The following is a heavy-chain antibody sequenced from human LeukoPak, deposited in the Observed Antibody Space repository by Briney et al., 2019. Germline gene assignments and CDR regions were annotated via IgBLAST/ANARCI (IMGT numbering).Heavy chain of an antibody. Sequence: GGSLGLSCAASGFSFSPTWMHWVRQPPGQGLVWVARITSDGTSISYAESVKGRFTISRDNAKNTLYLQMNSLRVDDTAIYYCARDWYHAIDYWGQGTLVTVSS. CDR3: ARDWYHAIDY. D-gene: IGHD2-2*01. J-gene: IGHJ4*02. V-gene: IGHV3-74*03. CDR2: ITSDGTSI. CDR1: GFSFSPTW.